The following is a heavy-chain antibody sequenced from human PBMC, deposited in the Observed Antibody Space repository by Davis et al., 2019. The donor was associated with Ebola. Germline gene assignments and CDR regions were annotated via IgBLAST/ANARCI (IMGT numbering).Heavy chain of an antibody. D-gene: IGHD3-16*01. CDR1: GYSIRNDYY. CDR3: ARDVGDWYFDL. J-gene: IGHJ2*01. V-gene: IGHV4-38-2*02. Sequence: SETLSLTCKASGYSIRNDYYWGWIRQPPGKGLEWIGNVYSRGSTYYSLSLKSRVTISVDTSKNQFSLELTSVTAADTAVYYCARDVGDWYFDLWGRGTLVTVS. CDR2: VYSRGST.